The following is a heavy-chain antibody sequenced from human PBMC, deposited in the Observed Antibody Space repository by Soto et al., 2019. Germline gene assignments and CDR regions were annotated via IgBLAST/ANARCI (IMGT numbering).Heavy chain of an antibody. D-gene: IGHD2-15*01. CDR1: GFTFSNYN. V-gene: IGHV3-21*01. CDR3: ASAVVVAAAEYYYYYYMDV. Sequence: GGSLRLSCAASGFTFSNYNMNWVRQAPGKGLEWVSSITSSSSYIYYADSVKGRFTISRDNAKNSLYLQMHSLRAEDTAVYYCASAVVVAAAEYYYYYYMDVWGKGTTVTVSS. CDR2: ITSSSSYI. J-gene: IGHJ6*03.